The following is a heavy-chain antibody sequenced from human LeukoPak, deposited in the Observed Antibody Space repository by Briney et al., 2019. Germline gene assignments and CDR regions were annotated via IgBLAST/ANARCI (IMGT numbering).Heavy chain of an antibody. CDR2: IIPILGIA. D-gene: IGHD3-10*01. V-gene: IGHV1-69*04. CDR1: GGTFSSYA. CDR3: ARDRGGYGSIDY. Sequence: SVKVSCKASGGTFSSYAISWVRQAPGQGLEWMGRIIPILGIANYAQKFQGRVTMTTDTSTSTAYMELRSLRSDDTAVYYCARDRGGYGSIDYWSQGTLVTVSS. J-gene: IGHJ4*02.